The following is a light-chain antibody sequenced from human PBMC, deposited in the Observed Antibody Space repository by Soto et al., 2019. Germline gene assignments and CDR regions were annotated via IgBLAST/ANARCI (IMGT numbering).Light chain of an antibody. CDR1: QDISHY. V-gene: IGKV1-27*01. CDR3: QKYDRVPGT. Sequence: DIQMTQSPSSLSASVGDTVTITCRASQDISHYLAWYQKRPGKVPKLLIHTASILQSGVSSRFSASGSGTDFTLTISSLQPEEVATYYCQKYDRVPGTFGRGTKVEIK. CDR2: TAS. J-gene: IGKJ1*01.